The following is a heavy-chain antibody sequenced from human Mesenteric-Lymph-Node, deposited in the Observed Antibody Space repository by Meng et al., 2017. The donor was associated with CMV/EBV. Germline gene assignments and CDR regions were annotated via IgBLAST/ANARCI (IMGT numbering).Heavy chain of an antibody. D-gene: IGHD6-13*01. Sequence: GSLRLSCTVSGGSISSSTYYWGWIRQPPGKGLEWIGDFYYSGSTYYNPSLKSRLTISLDTSKNQFSLKLSSVTAADTAVYYCASRTRSNFDYWGQGTLVTVSS. CDR1: GGSISSSTYY. V-gene: IGHV4-39*07. CDR2: FYYSGST. J-gene: IGHJ4*02. CDR3: ASRTRSNFDY.